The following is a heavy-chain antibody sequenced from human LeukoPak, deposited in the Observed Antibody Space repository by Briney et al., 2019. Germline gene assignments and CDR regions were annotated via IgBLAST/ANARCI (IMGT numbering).Heavy chain of an antibody. V-gene: IGHV3-23*01. CDR1: GFSFRDYW. Sequence: GGSLRLSCAASGFSFRDYWMSWVRQAPGKGLEWVSAISTSGGSTYCADSVKGRFTISRDNSKNTLYLQMNSLRAEDTAVYYCAKEPYSGSQLLDYWGQGTLVTVSS. J-gene: IGHJ4*02. CDR3: AKEPYSGSQLLDY. D-gene: IGHD1-26*01. CDR2: ISTSGGST.